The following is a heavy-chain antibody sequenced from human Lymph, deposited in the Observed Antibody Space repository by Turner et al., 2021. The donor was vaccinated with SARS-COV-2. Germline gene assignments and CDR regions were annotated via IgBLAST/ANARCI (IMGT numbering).Heavy chain of an antibody. J-gene: IGHJ4*02. CDR1: GFPFSSYG. Sequence: QVQLVESGGGVVQPGRSLRLSWAASGFPFSSYGMHWVRQAPGKGLEWVAFIWFDGSNKYYADSVKGRFTISRDNSKNTLYLQMNSLRAEDTAVYYCARDRAGSSGWYDSYFDYWGQGTLVTVSS. D-gene: IGHD6-19*01. CDR3: ARDRAGSSGWYDSYFDY. V-gene: IGHV3-33*01. CDR2: IWFDGSNK.